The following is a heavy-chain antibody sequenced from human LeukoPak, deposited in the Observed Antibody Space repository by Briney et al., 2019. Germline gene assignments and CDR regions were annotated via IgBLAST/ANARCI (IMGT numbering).Heavy chain of an antibody. V-gene: IGHV1-18*01. CDR3: ATSYHYDSSGYPNYFDY. D-gene: IGHD3-22*01. CDR2: ISAYNGNT. CDR1: GYTFSSYG. J-gene: IGHJ4*02. Sequence: ASVKVSCKASGYTFSSYGISWVRQAPGLGLEWMGWISAYNGNTEYAQKVQGRVTMTTDTSTNTAYMELRSLRSDDTAVYYCATSYHYDSSGYPNYFDYWGQGTLVTVSS.